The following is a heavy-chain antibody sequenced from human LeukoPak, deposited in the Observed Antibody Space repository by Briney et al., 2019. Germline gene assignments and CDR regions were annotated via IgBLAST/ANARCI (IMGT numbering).Heavy chain of an antibody. CDR3: ANHLGSGWSFDY. J-gene: IGHJ4*02. CDR1: GITFIKYS. V-gene: IGHV3-30*18. D-gene: IGHD6-19*01. Sequence: QAGGSLRLSCEASGITFIKYSMTWVRQAPGKGLEWVAVISYDGSNKYYADSVKGRFTISRDNSKNTVYLQMNSLRAEDTAVYYCANHLGSGWSFDYWGQGTLVSVSS. CDR2: ISYDGSNK.